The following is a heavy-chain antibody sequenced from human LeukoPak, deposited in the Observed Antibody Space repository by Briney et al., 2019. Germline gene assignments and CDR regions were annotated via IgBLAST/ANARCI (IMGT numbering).Heavy chain of an antibody. D-gene: IGHD3-22*01. CDR2: IYYSGST. J-gene: IGHJ4*02. Sequence: PSETLSLTCTVSAGSISSSSYSWGWIRQPPGKGLEWIGSIYYSGSTYYSPALKSRVTISVDTSKNQLSLRLNSVTAADTGVYYCARPTYDNTGYHSYFDYWGQGTLVTVSS. CDR3: ARPTYDNTGYHSYFDY. CDR1: AGSISSSSYS. V-gene: IGHV4-39*01.